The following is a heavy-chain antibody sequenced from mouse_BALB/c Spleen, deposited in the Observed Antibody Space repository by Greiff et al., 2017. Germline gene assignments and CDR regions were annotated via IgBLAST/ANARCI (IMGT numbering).Heavy chain of an antibody. CDR3: ARDSITTASFAY. J-gene: IGHJ3*01. Sequence: EVQLVESGGGLVQPGGSLKLSCAASGFTFSSYTMSWVRQTPEKRLEWVAYISNGGGSTYYPDTVKGRFTISRDNPKNTLFLQMTSLRSEDTAMYYCARDSITTASFAYWGQGTLVTVSA. V-gene: IGHV5-12-2*01. CDR1: GFTFSSYT. D-gene: IGHD1-2*01. CDR2: ISNGGGST.